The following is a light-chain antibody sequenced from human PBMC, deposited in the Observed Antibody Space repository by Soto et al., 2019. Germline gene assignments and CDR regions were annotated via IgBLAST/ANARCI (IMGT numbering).Light chain of an antibody. J-gene: IGKJ1*01. CDR2: GAS. CDR3: TQYNEWPRT. CDR1: QSVSSR. Sequence: VMTQSPATLSVSPGERATLSCRASQSVSSRLAWYQQKPGQAPRLLIYGASNRATGIPARFTGSGSGTEFTLTISSLQSYDSAFYYSTQYNEWPRTSGQGIKVEI. V-gene: IGKV3-15*01.